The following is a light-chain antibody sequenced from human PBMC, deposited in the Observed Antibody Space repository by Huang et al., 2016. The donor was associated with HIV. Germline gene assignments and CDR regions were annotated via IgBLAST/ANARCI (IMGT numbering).Light chain of an antibody. CDR1: QSVSNN. Sequence: EIVMTQSPATLSVSPGERATLSCRSSQSVSNNLAWYQQKPGQTPRLLSYGASTRATGIPVRLSGSGSGTEFTLTISSLQSEDFAVYYCQQYYNWPPLTFGGGTQVDI. CDR3: QQYYNWPPLT. J-gene: IGKJ4*01. CDR2: GAS. V-gene: IGKV3-15*01.